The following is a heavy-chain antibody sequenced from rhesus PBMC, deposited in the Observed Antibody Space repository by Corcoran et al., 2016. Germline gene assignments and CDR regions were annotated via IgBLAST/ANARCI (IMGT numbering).Heavy chain of an antibody. CDR2: IRSKDYGGTA. Sequence: EVQMVESGGGLVQPGGSLRLSWAASGFTFRDHHMYRVHQAPGKGLEWVGFIRSKDYGGTAEYAASVKGRFTISRDDSKSSAYLQMNSLKSEDTAVYYCWSLADHSGVESWGQGVVVTVSS. D-gene: IGHD4-29*01. V-gene: IGHV3-184*01. J-gene: IGHJ6*01. CDR1: GFTFRDHH. CDR3: WSLADHSGVES.